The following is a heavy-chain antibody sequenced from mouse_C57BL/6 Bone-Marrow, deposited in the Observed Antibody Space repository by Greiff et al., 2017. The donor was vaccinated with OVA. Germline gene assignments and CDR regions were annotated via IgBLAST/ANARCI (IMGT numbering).Heavy chain of an antibody. CDR3: ARSGGWLLLFAY. V-gene: IGHV1-26*01. CDR1: GYTFTDYY. J-gene: IGHJ3*01. CDR2: INPKNGGT. Sequence: EVKLQQSGPELVKPGASVKISCKASGYTFTDYYMNWVKQSHGKSLEWIGDINPKNGGTSYNQKFKGKATLTVDKSSSTAYMELRSLTSEDSAVYYCARSGGWLLLFAYWGQGTLVTVSA. D-gene: IGHD2-3*01.